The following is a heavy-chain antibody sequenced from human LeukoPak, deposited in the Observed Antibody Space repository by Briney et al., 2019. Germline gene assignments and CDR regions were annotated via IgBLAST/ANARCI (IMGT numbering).Heavy chain of an antibody. CDR2: ISPSSTYT. CDR1: GFSFGDFY. CDR3: ARGHYEMDL. J-gene: IGHJ6*01. Sequence: GGSLTLSCAASGFSFGDFYMTWIRQAPGKGLEWLSHISPSSTYTNSADSVKGRFTISRDNANNSLYLQMNSLRAEDTAVYYCARGHYEMDLWARETTVTVSS. V-gene: IGHV3-11*06.